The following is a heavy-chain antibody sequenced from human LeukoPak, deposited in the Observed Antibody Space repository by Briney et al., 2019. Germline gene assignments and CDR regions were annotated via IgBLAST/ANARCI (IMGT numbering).Heavy chain of an antibody. Sequence: ASETLSLTCTVSGGSISSSNYYWGWIRQPAGKGLEWIGSIHYRGSTYYTPPLKSRVTISVDTSKNQFSLKLSSVTAADTAVYYCAGTLAEGYAFDIWGQGTMVTVSS. CDR1: GGSISSSNYY. CDR3: AGTLAEGYAFDI. D-gene: IGHD1-1*01. CDR2: IHYRGST. J-gene: IGHJ3*02. V-gene: IGHV4-39*01.